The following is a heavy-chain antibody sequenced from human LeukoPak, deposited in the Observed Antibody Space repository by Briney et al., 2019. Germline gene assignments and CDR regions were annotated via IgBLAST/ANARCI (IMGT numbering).Heavy chain of an antibody. J-gene: IGHJ5*02. D-gene: IGHD4-17*01. CDR2: MNPNSGNT. CDR1: GYTFTSYD. V-gene: IGHV1-8*01. Sequence: ASVKVSCKASGYTFTSYDINWVRQATGQGLEWMGWMNPNSGNTGYAQKFQGRVTMTRNTSISTAYTELSSLRSEDTAVYYCAREDYAVNWFDPWGQGTLVTVSS. CDR3: AREDYAVNWFDP.